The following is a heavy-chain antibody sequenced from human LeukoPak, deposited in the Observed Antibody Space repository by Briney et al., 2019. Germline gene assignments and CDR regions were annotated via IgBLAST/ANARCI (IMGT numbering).Heavy chain of an antibody. CDR3: ARQRITMIVVEGGAFDI. V-gene: IGHV4-59*08. CDR2: IYYSGST. D-gene: IGHD3-22*01. CDR1: GGSISSYY. Sequence: SETLSLTCTVSGGSISSYYWSWIRQPPGKGLEWIGYIYYSGSTNYNPSLKSRVTISVDTSKNQFSLKLSSVTAADTAVYYCARQRITMIVVEGGAFDIWGQGTMVTVSS. J-gene: IGHJ3*02.